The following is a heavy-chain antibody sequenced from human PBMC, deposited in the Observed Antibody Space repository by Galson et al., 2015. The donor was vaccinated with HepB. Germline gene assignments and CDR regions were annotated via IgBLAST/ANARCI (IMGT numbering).Heavy chain of an antibody. CDR1: GDSVSSNSAA. V-gene: IGHV6-1*01. CDR3: ARESRTEDLDY. J-gene: IGHJ4*02. Sequence: CAISGDSVSSNSAAWTWIRQSPSRGLEWLGGTYYRSKWYNDYALSVKGRITIKADTSKNQFSLQLNSVAPEDTAMYYCARESRTEDLDYWGQGTLVIVSS. CDR2: TYYRSKWYN.